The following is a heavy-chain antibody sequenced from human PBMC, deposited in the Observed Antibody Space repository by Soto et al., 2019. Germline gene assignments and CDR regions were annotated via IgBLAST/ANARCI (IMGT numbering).Heavy chain of an antibody. Sequence: ASVKVSCKPSGYTFSNYGITWVRQAPGQPLEWLGWISLYSDGTNYAQKFQGRVSMTTDTSTTTAYMELRSLRSDDTAVYYCARVVPGAEAWFGPWGQGTLFTVSS. CDR2: ISLYSDGT. CDR1: GYTFSNYG. CDR3: ARVVPGAEAWFGP. D-gene: IGHD2-2*01. J-gene: IGHJ5*02. V-gene: IGHV1-18*01.